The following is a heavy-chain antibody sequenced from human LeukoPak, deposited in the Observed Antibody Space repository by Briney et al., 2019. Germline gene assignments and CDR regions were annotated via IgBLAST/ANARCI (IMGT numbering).Heavy chain of an antibody. CDR2: IGGSGGST. J-gene: IGHJ4*02. V-gene: IGHV3-23*01. D-gene: IGHD1-26*01. Sequence: GGSLRLSCAASGFTFSSYAMSWVRQAPGKGLEWVSAIGGSGGSTYYADSVKGRFTISRDNSKNTLYLQMNSLRAEDTAVYYCAKARGIVGATSNFDYWGQGTLVTVSS. CDR1: GFTFSSYA. CDR3: AKARGIVGATSNFDY.